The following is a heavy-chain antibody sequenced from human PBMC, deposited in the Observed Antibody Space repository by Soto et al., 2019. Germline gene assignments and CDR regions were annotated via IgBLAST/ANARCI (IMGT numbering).Heavy chain of an antibody. D-gene: IGHD3-10*01. Sequence: QVQLVQSGAEVKKPGSSVKVSCKASGGTFSSYAISWVRQAPGQGLEWMGGIIPIFGTTNYAQKFQGRVTITADESTTIAYTELSSLGSEDTALYYCARGGATLVRGVLRTGYYGMDVWGQGTTVTVSS. V-gene: IGHV1-69*01. CDR1: GGTFSSYA. J-gene: IGHJ6*02. CDR3: ARGGATLVRGVLRTGYYGMDV. CDR2: IIPIFGTT.